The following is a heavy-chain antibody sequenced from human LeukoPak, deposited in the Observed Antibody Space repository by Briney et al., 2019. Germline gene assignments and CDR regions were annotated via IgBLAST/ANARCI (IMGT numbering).Heavy chain of an antibody. J-gene: IGHJ4*02. CDR2: IKEDESEK. V-gene: IGHV3-7*03. Sequence: QPGGSLRLSCAASGFIFSRYWMSWVRQAPGKGLEWVANIKEDESEKYYVDSVKGRFTISRDNAKNSLYLQMNSLRAEDTALYYCAKGGLSSSSFDYWGQGTLVTVSS. D-gene: IGHD6-13*01. CDR3: AKGGLSSSSFDY. CDR1: GFIFSRYW.